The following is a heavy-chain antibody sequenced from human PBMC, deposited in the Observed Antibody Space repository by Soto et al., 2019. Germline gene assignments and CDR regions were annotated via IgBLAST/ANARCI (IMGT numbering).Heavy chain of an antibody. V-gene: IGHV2-5*02. CDR1: GFSLTTSGVG. J-gene: IGHJ4*02. CDR3: AHHPYYGLGSYSFDY. Sequence: QITLKESGPPLVRPTQTLTLTCTFSGFSLTTSGVGVGWIRQPPGKALEWLAVIYWDDDKRHRSSLKSRLTITKDTSKNQVVLTMTNMDPVDTATYYCAHHPYYGLGSYSFDYWGQGTLVTVSS. D-gene: IGHD3-10*01. CDR2: IYWDDDK.